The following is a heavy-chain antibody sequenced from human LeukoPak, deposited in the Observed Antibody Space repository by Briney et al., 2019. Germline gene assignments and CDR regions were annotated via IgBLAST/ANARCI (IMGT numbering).Heavy chain of an antibody. D-gene: IGHD6-13*01. V-gene: IGHV6-1*01. Sequence: SQTLSLTCAISGDSVSSNSAAWNWIRQSPSRGLEWLGRTYYRSKWYSDYAVSVKSRITINPDTSKNQFSLPLNSVTPEDTAVYYCARDFRFYSSSYDSWFDPWGQGTLVTVSS. CDR1: GDSVSSNSAA. CDR2: TYYRSKWYS. J-gene: IGHJ5*02. CDR3: ARDFRFYSSSYDSWFDP.